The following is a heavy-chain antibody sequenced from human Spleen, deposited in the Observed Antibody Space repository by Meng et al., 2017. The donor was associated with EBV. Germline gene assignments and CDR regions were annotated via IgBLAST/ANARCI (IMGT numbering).Heavy chain of an antibody. CDR2: IFDSGTT. Sequence: GQLEEAGQGLVKPSGTRSLTSGVPGAPIGSSHWWSWVRQTPGKGLEWIGEIFDSGTTNYNPSLKSRVTISVDESKRRFSLNLSSVTAADTAVYYCARGTSRPSMYYFDYWGQGILVTVSS. J-gene: IGHJ4*02. CDR1: GAPIGSSHW. D-gene: IGHD6-13*01. CDR3: ARGTSRPSMYYFDY. V-gene: IGHV4-4*02.